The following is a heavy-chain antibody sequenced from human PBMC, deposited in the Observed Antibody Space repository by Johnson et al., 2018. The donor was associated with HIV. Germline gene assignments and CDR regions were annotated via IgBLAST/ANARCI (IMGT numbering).Heavy chain of an antibody. D-gene: IGHD3-16*01. CDR3: VRDMGEVLGPYDAFDI. J-gene: IGHJ3*02. CDR2: INLNGDST. V-gene: IGHV3-20*04. Sequence: VQLVESGGGLVQPGGSLRLSCAASGFTFDDYGMSWVRQAPGKGLEWVSGINLNGDSTGYADSLKGRFTISRDNAKNSLYLQINSLRVEDSAFYYCVRDMGEVLGPYDAFDIWGQGTMVTVSS. CDR1: GFTFDDYG.